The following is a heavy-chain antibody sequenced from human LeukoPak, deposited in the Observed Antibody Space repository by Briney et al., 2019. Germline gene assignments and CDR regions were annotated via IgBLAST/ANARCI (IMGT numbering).Heavy chain of an antibody. CDR1: GVSLSTSGGG. J-gene: IGHJ5*02. D-gene: IGHD3-10*01. V-gene: IGHV2-5*01. CDR2: IYWNDHK. CDR3: AHHLHEEFFDP. Sequence: SGPTLVHPTQTLTLTRTLSGVSLSTSGGGVGWGRQPPGKALEWLAVIYWNDHKLYSPSLKSRLTITKDTSKNQVVLTLTDMDPVDTATYFCAHHLHEEFFDPWGQGTLVTVSS.